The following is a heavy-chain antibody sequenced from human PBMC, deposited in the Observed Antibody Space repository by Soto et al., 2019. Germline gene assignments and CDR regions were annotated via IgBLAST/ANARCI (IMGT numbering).Heavy chain of an antibody. CDR3: IKDIEAGGADC. CDR2: IYYNSKRE. J-gene: IGHJ4*02. CDR1: GFTSNDYA. Sequence: EGQLVESGGGLVQPGRSLRLSCAASGFTSNDYAMHWVRQVPGKGLEWVAGIYYNSKREGYGDSVKGRFTIFRDNAKNSLYLQMNSLRPEDTALYYCIKDIEAGGADCWGRGTLVTVSS. V-gene: IGHV3-9*02.